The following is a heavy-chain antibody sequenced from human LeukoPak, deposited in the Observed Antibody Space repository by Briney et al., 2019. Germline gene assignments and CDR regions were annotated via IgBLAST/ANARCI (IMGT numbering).Heavy chain of an antibody. J-gene: IGHJ6*03. CDR3: ARETSQKGAHYMDV. CDR1: GYFITRGSY. V-gene: IGHV4-59*01. D-gene: IGHD3-16*01. Sequence: SETLSLTCTVSGYFITRGSYWGWIRQPPGKGLEWIGYIYYSGSTNYNPSLKSRVTISVDTSKNQFSLKLSSVTAADTAVYYCARETSQKGAHYMDVWGKGTTVTISS. CDR2: IYYSGST.